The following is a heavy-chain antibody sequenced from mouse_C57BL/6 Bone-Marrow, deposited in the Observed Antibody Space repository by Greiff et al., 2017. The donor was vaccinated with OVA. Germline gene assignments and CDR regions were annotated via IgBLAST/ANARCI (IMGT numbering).Heavy chain of an antibody. J-gene: IGHJ1*03. D-gene: IGHD1-1*01. CDR3: ARRSRYYYGSSFSSYWYFDV. CDR1: GYTFTSYW. CDR2: IYPSDSET. Sequence: QVQLQQPGAELVRPGSSVKLSCKASGYTFTSYWMDWVKQRPGQGLEWIGNIYPSDSETHYNQKFKDKATLTVDKSSSTAYMQLSSLTSEDSAVYYCARRSRYYYGSSFSSYWYFDVWGTGTTVTVSS. V-gene: IGHV1-61*01.